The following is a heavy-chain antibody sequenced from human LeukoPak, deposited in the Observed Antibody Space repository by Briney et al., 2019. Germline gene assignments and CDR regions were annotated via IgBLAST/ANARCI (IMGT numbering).Heavy chain of an antibody. J-gene: IGHJ3*02. CDR2: ISWNGGTI. Sequence: GGSLRLSCAASGFTFDDYAIHWVRQAPGKGLEWVSGISWNGGTIGYADSVKGRFTISRDNAKNSLYLEMNSLRAEDTALYYCAKDLYDSSVGGAFDIWGQGTIVTVSS. CDR1: GFTFDDYA. CDR3: AKDLYDSSVGGAFDI. D-gene: IGHD3-22*01. V-gene: IGHV3-9*01.